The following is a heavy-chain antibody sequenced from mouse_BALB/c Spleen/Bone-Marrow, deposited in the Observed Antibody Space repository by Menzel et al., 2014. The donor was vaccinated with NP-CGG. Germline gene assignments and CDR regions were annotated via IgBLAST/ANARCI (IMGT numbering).Heavy chain of an antibody. D-gene: IGHD2-2*01. CDR3: ARSGGYDGFAC. J-gene: IGHJ3*01. Sequence: EVMLVESGPELVKPGASVKISCKASGYSFTGYFMNWVMQSHGKSLEWIGRINPYNGDTFYNQKFKGKATLTVDKSSSTAHMELRSLASEDSAVYYCARSGGYDGFACWGQGTLVTVSA. V-gene: IGHV1-20*02. CDR2: INPYNGDT. CDR1: GYSFTGYF.